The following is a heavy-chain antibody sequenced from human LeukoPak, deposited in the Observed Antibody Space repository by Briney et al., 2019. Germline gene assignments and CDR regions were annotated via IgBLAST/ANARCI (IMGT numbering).Heavy chain of an antibody. J-gene: IGHJ4*02. CDR3: ARDMTITGADDY. V-gene: IGHV3-48*03. CDR1: GFTFSDHP. D-gene: IGHD6-13*01. CDR2: IDGSGTTI. Sequence: GRSLRLSCAASGFTFSDHPMTWVRQAPGKGLQWVSYIDGSGTTIYYAESVKGRFTISRDNAKNSLYLQMNSLGAEDTALYYCARDMTITGADDYWGQGTRVTVSS.